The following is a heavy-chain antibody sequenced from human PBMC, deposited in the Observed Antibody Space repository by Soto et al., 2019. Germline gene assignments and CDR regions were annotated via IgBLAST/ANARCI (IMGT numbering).Heavy chain of an antibody. Sequence: SETLSLTCTVSGGSISSSSYYWGWIRQPPGKGLEWIGSIYYSGSTYYNPSLKSRVTISVDTSKNQFSLKLSSVTAADTAVYYCARRSIAAHINGYNWFDPWGQGTLVTVSS. CDR2: IYYSGST. V-gene: IGHV4-39*01. CDR3: ARRSIAAHINGYNWFDP. CDR1: GGSISSSSYY. J-gene: IGHJ5*02. D-gene: IGHD6-6*01.